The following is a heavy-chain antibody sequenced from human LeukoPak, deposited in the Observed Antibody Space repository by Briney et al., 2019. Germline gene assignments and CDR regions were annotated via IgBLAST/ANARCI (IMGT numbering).Heavy chain of an antibody. CDR1: GYTFTSYW. CDR2: IYPGDSHT. CDR3: ARLGPDSGLRD. J-gene: IGHJ4*02. Sequence: GESLKISCKASGYTFTSYWIGLVRQMPGKGLEWMGIIYPGDSHTTYSPSFQGQVTISADKSISTAYLHWSSLKASDTAMYYCARLGPDSGLRDWGQGTLVTVSS. V-gene: IGHV5-51*01. D-gene: IGHD6-19*01.